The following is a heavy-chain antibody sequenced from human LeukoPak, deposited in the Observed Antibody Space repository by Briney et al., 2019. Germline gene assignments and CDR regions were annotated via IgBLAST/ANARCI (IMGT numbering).Heavy chain of an antibody. Sequence: ASVKVSCKASGYTFTTYAIHWVRQAPGQRLEWLGWINTGNGDTRYSQTFQVRVTITRDTSASTAYMELSSLRPEDTAMYYCARDMGSGSLHYWGQGTLVTVSS. D-gene: IGHD1-26*01. CDR1: GYTFTTYA. V-gene: IGHV1-3*04. CDR3: ARDMGSGSLHY. J-gene: IGHJ4*02. CDR2: INTGNGDT.